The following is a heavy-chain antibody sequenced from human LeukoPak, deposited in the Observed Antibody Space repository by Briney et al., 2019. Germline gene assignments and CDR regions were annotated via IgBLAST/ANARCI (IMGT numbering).Heavy chain of an antibody. J-gene: IGHJ4*02. V-gene: IGHV3-7*01. D-gene: IGHD6-19*01. CDR1: GFTFSSYW. CDR3: ARVGGSGWTFDY. CDR2: IKQDGSEK. Sequence: PGGSLRLSCADSGFTFSSYWMSWVRQAPGKGLEWVASIKQDGSEKYYVDSVKGRFTISRDNAKNSLYLQMNSLRAEDTAVYFCARVGGSGWTFDYWGQGTLVTVSS.